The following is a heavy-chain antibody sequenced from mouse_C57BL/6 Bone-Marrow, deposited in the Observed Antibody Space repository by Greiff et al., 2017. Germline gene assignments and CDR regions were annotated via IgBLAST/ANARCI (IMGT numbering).Heavy chain of an antibody. CDR2: IYPTSGRT. CDR1: GYTFTSYW. D-gene: IGHD4-1*01. V-gene: IGHV1-55*01. J-gene: IGHJ2*01. Sequence: QVQLQQPGAELVKPGASVKMSCKASGYTFTSYWITWVKQRPGQGLEWIGDIYPTSGRTNYNEKFKSKAILTVDTSSNTAYMHLSSLTSEDSAVVYGARSGALGRSYDYWGQGNTLTVSS. CDR3: ARSGALGRSYDY.